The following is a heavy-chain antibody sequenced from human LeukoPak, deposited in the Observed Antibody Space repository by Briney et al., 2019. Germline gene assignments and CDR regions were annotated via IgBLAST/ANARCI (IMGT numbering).Heavy chain of an antibody. J-gene: IGHJ4*02. V-gene: IGHV4-59*08. Sequence: PSETLSLNCTVSGGSISGFYWSWLRQRPGKELQWIGSIFYSGSTNYNPSLKSRVTISVDTSKNQFSLKLSSLTAADTAVYYCARQRFLEWYFDYWGQGTLVTVSS. CDR2: IFYSGST. CDR3: ARQRFLEWYFDY. CDR1: GGSISGFY. D-gene: IGHD3-3*01.